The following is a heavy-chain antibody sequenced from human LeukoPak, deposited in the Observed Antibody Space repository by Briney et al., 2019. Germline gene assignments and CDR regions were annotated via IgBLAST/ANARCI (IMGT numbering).Heavy chain of an antibody. V-gene: IGHV3-48*04. CDR1: GFTFSAYS. D-gene: IGHD4-17*01. CDR2: ISSSGSTI. Sequence: GGPLRLSCAASGFTFSAYSMNWVRQAPGKGLEWVSCISSSGSTIYYADSVKGRFTISRDNAKNSLYLQMNSLRAEDTAVYYCASRDYGDYVWYGAFDIWGQGTMVTVSS. CDR3: ASRDYGDYVWYGAFDI. J-gene: IGHJ3*02.